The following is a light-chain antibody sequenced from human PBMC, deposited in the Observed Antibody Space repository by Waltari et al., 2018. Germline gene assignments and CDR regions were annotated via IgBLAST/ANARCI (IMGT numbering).Light chain of an antibody. J-gene: IGKJ1*01. CDR3: QQYNDYGTWT. V-gene: IGKV1-5*03. Sequence: DIQMPQSPSTMSASVGHRVTITCRASQDISNWLAWYQQKPGKAPKVLIYGASSLESGVPSRFSGSGSGIEFTLTITSLQPDDFATYYCQQYNDYGTWTFGQGTKVEIK. CDR2: GAS. CDR1: QDISNW.